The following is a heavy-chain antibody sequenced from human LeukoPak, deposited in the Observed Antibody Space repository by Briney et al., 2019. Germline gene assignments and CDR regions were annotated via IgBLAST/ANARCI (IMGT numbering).Heavy chain of an antibody. CDR3: ARSRVTIYRADVFDI. CDR2: IYSSGTT. CDR1: GASITSGTYY. D-gene: IGHD5-24*01. Sequence: PSQSLSLTRTVSGASITSGTYYWTWIRHHPGKGLEWIGYIYSSGTTQYNPSLRNRVTMSVDPSKSQFSLKLSSVTAADTAVYFCARSRVTIYRADVFDIWGQGTMVTVSS. V-gene: IGHV4-31*03. J-gene: IGHJ3*02.